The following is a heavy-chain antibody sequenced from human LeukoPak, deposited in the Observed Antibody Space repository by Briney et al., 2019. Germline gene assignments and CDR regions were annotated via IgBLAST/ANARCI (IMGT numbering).Heavy chain of an antibody. D-gene: IGHD1-20*01. Sequence: GGSLRLSCAASGFTFSSYAMHWVRQAPGKGLEWVAVISYDGSNKYYADSVKGRFTISRDNSKNTLYLQMNSLRAEDTAVYYCGVDLTGTIDYWGQGTLVTVSS. CDR1: GFTFSSYA. CDR3: GVDLTGTIDY. V-gene: IGHV3-30-3*01. CDR2: ISYDGSNK. J-gene: IGHJ4*02.